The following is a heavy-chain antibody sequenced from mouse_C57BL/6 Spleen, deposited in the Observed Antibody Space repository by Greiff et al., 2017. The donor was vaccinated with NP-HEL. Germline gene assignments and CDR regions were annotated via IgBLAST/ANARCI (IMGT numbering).Heavy chain of an antibody. CDR1: GFSLTSYG. V-gene: IGHV2-2*01. D-gene: IGHD3-2*02. CDR3: ARETAQTRAMGY. Sequence: VKLMESGPGLVQPSQSLSITCTVSGFSLTSYGVHWVRQSPGKGLEWLGVIWSGGSTDDNAAFISRLGISKDNSKSHVFFKMNSLQADDTAIYYCARETAQTRAMGYWGTGTSVTVSS. J-gene: IGHJ4*01. CDR2: IWSGGST.